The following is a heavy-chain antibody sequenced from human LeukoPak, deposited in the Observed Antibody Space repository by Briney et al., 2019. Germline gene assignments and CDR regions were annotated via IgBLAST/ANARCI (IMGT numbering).Heavy chain of an antibody. J-gene: IGHJ5*02. CDR3: ARVVIAARPHWFDP. D-gene: IGHD6-6*01. Sequence: PGGSLRLSCAASGFTFSSDGMHWIRQAPGKGLEWVAFIRYDGTEKYYADSVKGRFTISRDNSKNTLHLQMSSLRPEDTAVYYCARVVIAARPHWFDPWGQGTLVTVSS. V-gene: IGHV3-30*02. CDR1: GFTFSSDG. CDR2: IRYDGTEK.